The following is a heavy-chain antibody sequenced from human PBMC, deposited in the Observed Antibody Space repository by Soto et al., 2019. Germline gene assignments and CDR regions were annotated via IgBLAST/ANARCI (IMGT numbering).Heavy chain of an antibody. D-gene: IGHD3-22*01. Sequence: GGSLRLSCAASGFTFSSYGMHWVRQAPGKGLEWVAVISYDGSNKYYADSVKGRFTISRDNSKNTLYLQMNSLRAEDTAVYYCAKNYYDSSGLGYNWFDPWGQGTLVTVSS. V-gene: IGHV3-30*18. CDR2: ISYDGSNK. J-gene: IGHJ5*02. CDR3: AKNYYDSSGLGYNWFDP. CDR1: GFTFSSYG.